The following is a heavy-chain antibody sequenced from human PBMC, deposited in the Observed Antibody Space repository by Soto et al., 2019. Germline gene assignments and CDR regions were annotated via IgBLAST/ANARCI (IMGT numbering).Heavy chain of an antibody. CDR2: MYYSGRT. Sequence: PSETLSLTCTVSGGSVSSGSYYWSWIRQPPGKGLEWIGYMYYSGRTNYNPSLNSRVTISVDTSKNQFSLKLSSVTAADTAVYYCARWGSGWYYFDYWGQGTLVTV. D-gene: IGHD6-19*01. V-gene: IGHV4-61*01. J-gene: IGHJ4*02. CDR3: ARWGSGWYYFDY. CDR1: GGSVSSGSYY.